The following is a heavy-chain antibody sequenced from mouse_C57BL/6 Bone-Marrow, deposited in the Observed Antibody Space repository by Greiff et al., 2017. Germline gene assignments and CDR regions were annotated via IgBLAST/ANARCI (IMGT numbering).Heavy chain of an antibody. D-gene: IGHD1-1*01. CDR1: GFNIKDDY. V-gene: IGHV14-4*01. Sequence: EVQLQESGAELVRPGASVKLSCTASGFNIKDDYMHWVKQRPEQGLEWIGWIDPENGDTEYASKFQGKATITADTSSNTAYLQLSSLTSEDTAVYYWTIYYYGSWFAYWGQGTLVTVSA. CDR3: TIYYYGSWFAY. CDR2: IDPENGDT. J-gene: IGHJ3*01.